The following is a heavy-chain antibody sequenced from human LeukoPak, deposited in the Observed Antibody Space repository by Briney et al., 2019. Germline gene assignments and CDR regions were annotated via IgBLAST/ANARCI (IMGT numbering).Heavy chain of an antibody. V-gene: IGHV1-24*01. J-gene: IGHJ3*02. Sequence: ASVTVSCTVSGYTLTELSMHWVRQAPGKGLEWMGGFDPEDGETIYAQKFQGRVTMTEDTSTDTAYMELSSLRSEDTAVYYCATEGEDIVVVPAARAPAFDIWGQGTMVTVSS. CDR1: GYTLTELS. CDR3: ATEGEDIVVVPAARAPAFDI. D-gene: IGHD2-2*01. CDR2: FDPEDGET.